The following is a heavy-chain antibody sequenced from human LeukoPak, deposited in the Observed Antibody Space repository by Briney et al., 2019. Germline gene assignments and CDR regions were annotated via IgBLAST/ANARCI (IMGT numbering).Heavy chain of an antibody. J-gene: IGHJ5*02. CDR2: IYHSGST. V-gene: IGHV4-30-2*01. CDR3: ARGPEFDP. CDR1: GGSISSGGSS. D-gene: IGHD1-14*01. Sequence: SETLSLTCAVSGGSISSGGSSWSWIRQPPGKGLEWIGYIYHSGSTYYNPSLKSRVTISVGRSKNQFSLKLSSVTAADTAVYYCARGPEFDPWGQGTLVTVSS.